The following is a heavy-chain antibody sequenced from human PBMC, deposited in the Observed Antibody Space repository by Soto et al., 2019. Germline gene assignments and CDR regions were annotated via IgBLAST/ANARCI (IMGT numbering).Heavy chain of an antibody. V-gene: IGHV4-30-4*01. CDR2: LSYTGST. CDR1: GGPVRDAYSY. Sequence: PSETLSLTCTVSGGPVRDAYSYWTWIRQPPGKGLEWMGYLSYTGSTYYNPSLRNRASISVDESSNHLSLRLSSVTAADTAVYYCARELEGGVFDIWGRGTLVTVSS. J-gene: IGHJ3*02. D-gene: IGHD2-8*02. CDR3: ARELEGGVFDI.